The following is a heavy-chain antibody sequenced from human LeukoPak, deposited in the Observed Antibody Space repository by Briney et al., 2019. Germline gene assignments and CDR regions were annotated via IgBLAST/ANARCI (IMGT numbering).Heavy chain of an antibody. D-gene: IGHD5-18*01. CDR3: ASAMDTAMVPFDY. Sequence: PGGSLRLSCAASGFNFDTYGMSWVRQVPGKGLEWVSAINWNGGGTGYAGSVKGRFTISRDNAKNSLYLQMSSLRAEDTALYYCASAMDTAMVPFDYWGQGTLATVSS. CDR1: GFNFDTYG. J-gene: IGHJ4*02. V-gene: IGHV3-20*04. CDR2: INWNGGGT.